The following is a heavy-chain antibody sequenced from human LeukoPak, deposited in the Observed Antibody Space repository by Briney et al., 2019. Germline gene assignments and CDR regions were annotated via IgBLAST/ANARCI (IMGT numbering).Heavy chain of an antibody. J-gene: IGHJ1*01. D-gene: IGHD3-22*01. V-gene: IGHV3-7*01. CDR1: GLTFSRDW. CDR3: ATYSSLNTREFQY. Sequence: PGGSLRLSCEASGLTFSRDWMGWVRQAPGKGLEGVANIRQDGGETYYGDSVKGRFIISRDNAKNSLFLQMNRLRAEDTAVYYCATYSSLNTREFQYWGQGTLVTVSP. CDR2: IRQDGGET.